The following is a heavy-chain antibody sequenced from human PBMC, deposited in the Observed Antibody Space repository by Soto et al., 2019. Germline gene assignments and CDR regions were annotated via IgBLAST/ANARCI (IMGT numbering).Heavy chain of an antibody. CDR1: GFTLSSYA. CDR3: AKTPNYGSGSYLIYFDY. V-gene: IGHV3-23*01. Sequence: GGSLRLSCAASGFTLSSYAMSWVRQAPGKGLEWVSVISGSGDNTFYADSVKGRFTISRDNSKNTLYLQMKSLRAEDTAIYYCAKTPNYGSGSYLIYFDYWGRGTLVTVSS. D-gene: IGHD3-10*01. J-gene: IGHJ4*02. CDR2: ISGSGDNT.